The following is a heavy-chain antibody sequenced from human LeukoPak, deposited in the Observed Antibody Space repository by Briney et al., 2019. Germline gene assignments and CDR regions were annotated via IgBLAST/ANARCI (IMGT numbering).Heavy chain of an antibody. CDR1: GLTFSTYS. CDR3: ARAKTYYYDSPTI. V-gene: IGHV3-21*01. J-gene: IGHJ3*02. D-gene: IGHD3-22*01. Sequence: GGSLRLSCAASGLTFSTYSMTWVRQAPGKGLEWVSSISTSSNYIYYADSVRGRFTISRDNAKNSLYLQMNSLSAEDTAVYYCARAKTYYYDSPTIWGQGTLVTVSS. CDR2: ISTSSNYI.